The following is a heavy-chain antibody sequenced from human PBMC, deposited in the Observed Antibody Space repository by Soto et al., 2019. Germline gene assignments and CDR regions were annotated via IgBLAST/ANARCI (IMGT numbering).Heavy chain of an antibody. D-gene: IGHD1-26*01. J-gene: IGHJ4*02. Sequence: EVQLVQSGAEVKKPGESLKISCKGSGYTFTNYWIGWVRQMPGKGLEWMGVIYPGDSDTKYRPSFQGQVTISVDKSISTAYLQWSSLKASDTAMYYCPTYSANYWPPGDYWGQGTLVTVSS. CDR3: PTYSANYWPPGDY. CDR2: IYPGDSDT. CDR1: GYTFTNYW. V-gene: IGHV5-51*03.